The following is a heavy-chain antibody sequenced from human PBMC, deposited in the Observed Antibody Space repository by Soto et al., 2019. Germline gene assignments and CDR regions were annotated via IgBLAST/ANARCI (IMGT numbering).Heavy chain of an antibody. CDR2: INADYGNT. CDR3: ARKSLSNFNWFDP. V-gene: IGHV1-18*04. CDR1: GYTFTNYG. J-gene: IGHJ5*02. D-gene: IGHD4-4*01. Sequence: QLKLVQSGTELKKPGASVKVSCKASGYTFTNYGITWVRQAPGQGLEWMGWINADYGNTNYEQKFQGRVTMTTDTSTNTAYMELRSLGSDDTAVYYCARKSLSNFNWFDPWGQGTLVTVSS.